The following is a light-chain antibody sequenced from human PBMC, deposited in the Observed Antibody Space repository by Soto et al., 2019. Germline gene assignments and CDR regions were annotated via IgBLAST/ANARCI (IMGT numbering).Light chain of an antibody. CDR3: QQRSNWPPRT. V-gene: IGKV3-11*01. CDR2: GAS. Sequence: IVLTQSPATLSLSPGERATLSCRASQSVLTYLAWYQQKPGQAPRLLLYGASNRATGIPARFSGSGSGTDFTLTSNSLEPEDFAVYYCQQRSNWPPRTFGGGTKVEIK. J-gene: IGKJ4*01. CDR1: QSVLTY.